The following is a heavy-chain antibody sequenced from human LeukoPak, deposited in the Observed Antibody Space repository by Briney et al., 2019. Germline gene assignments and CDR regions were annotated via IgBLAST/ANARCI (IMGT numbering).Heavy chain of an antibody. J-gene: IGHJ4*02. CDR1: GFTFDDYA. CDR2: ISGDGGST. D-gene: IGHD4-17*01. CDR3: AKDILRDYGDYEGY. Sequence: GGSLRLSCAASGFTFDDYAMHWVRQAPGKGLEWVSLISGDGGSTYYADSVKGRFTISRDNSKNSLYLQTNSLRTEDTALYYCAKDILRDYGDYEGYWGQGTLVTVSS. V-gene: IGHV3-43*02.